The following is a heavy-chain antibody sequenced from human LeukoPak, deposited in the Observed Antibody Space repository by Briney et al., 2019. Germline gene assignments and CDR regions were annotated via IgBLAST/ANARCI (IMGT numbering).Heavy chain of an antibody. V-gene: IGHV4-59*01. Sequence: SETLSLTCTVSGGSISSYYWSWIRQPPGKGLEWIGYIYYSGSTNYNPSLKSRVTISVDTSKNQFSLKLSSVTAADTAVYYCARVLCSSTSCYTFDIWGQGTMDTVSS. CDR2: IYYSGST. CDR1: GGSISSYY. J-gene: IGHJ3*02. D-gene: IGHD2-2*02. CDR3: ARVLCSSTSCYTFDI.